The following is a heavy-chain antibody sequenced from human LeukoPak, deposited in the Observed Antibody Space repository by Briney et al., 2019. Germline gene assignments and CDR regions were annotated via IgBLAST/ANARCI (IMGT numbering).Heavy chain of an antibody. J-gene: IGHJ6*02. Sequence: ASVKVPYKASGYTFTGYYMHWVRQAPGQGLEWMGWINPNSGGTNYAQKFQGRVTMTRDTSISTAYMELSRLRSDDTAVYYCARRADYYYYGMDVWGQGTTVTVSS. CDR3: ARRADYYYYGMDV. D-gene: IGHD6-19*01. CDR1: GYTFTGYY. V-gene: IGHV1-2*02. CDR2: INPNSGGT.